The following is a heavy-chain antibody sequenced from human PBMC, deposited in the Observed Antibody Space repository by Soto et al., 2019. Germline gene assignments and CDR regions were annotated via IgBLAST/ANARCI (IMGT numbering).Heavy chain of an antibody. CDR2: ISPSGSP. D-gene: IGHD2-8*01. J-gene: IGHJ5*02. CDR3: TRGVLA. CDR1: GGSVNSGGYS. V-gene: IGHV4-30-2*01. Sequence: QVQLQESGSRLVRPSQTVSLTCSVSGGSVNSGGYSWSWIRQPPGKGLEWIGFISPSGSPAYNPSLKSRVTISVDRSNNQISLALSSVTAAATAVYYCTRGVLAWGPGTRVTVSS.